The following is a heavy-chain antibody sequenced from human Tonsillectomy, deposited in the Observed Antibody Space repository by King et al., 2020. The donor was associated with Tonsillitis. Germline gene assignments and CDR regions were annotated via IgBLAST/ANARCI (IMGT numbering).Heavy chain of an antibody. CDR3: ARSSYYDRSSGYSYAFDI. CDR2: SNYSGST. J-gene: IGHJ3*02. V-gene: IGHV4-61*01. Sequence: VQLQESGPGLVKPSETLSLSCTVAGGSVSSGSYYWSWIRQPPGKGLEWIGYSNYSGSTNYNPSLKSRVTMSVDTSKNQFSLKLSSVTAADTAVYYCARSSYYDRSSGYSYAFDIWGQGPMVTVSS. CDR1: GGSVSSGSYY. D-gene: IGHD3-22*01.